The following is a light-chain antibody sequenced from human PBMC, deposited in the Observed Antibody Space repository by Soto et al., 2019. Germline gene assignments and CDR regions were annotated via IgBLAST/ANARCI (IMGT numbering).Light chain of an antibody. V-gene: IGKV1-12*01. J-gene: IGKJ4*01. CDR2: IAS. CDR3: QQSKTFPLT. CDR1: QDINSW. Sequence: DIQMTQSPSSVSASVGDRVTITCRASQDINSWLTWYQQKPGKAPKVLIFIASRLQSGVPSRFSGRGSGTDCSLTISNLQPEELATYFCQQSKTFPLTFGGGTKVDIK.